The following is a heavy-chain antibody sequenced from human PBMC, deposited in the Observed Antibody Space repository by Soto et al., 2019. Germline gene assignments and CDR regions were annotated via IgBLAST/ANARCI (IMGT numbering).Heavy chain of an antibody. Sequence: SETLSLTCAVYGGSFSGYYWSWIRQPPGKWLEWIGEINHSGSTNYNPSLKSRVTISVDTSKNQFSLKLSSVTAADTAVYYCASERVERDYWGQGTLVTVSS. CDR2: INHSGST. D-gene: IGHD3-3*01. J-gene: IGHJ4*02. V-gene: IGHV4-34*01. CDR1: GGSFSGYY. CDR3: ASERVERDY.